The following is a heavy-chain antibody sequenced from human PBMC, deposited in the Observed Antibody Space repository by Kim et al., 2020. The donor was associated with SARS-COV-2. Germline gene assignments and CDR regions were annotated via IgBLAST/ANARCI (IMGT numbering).Heavy chain of an antibody. CDR3: HGGVY. J-gene: IGHJ4*02. CDR2: LKEDGSEK. CDR1: GFTFSSYW. Sequence: GGSLRLSCAASGFTFSSYWVNCVRQAPGKGREWVATLKEDGSEKYYVDSVKGRFTISRDNAKNSVYLQMNSPRAEDTAIYYCHGGVYWGQGTLVTVSS. D-gene: IGHD3-16*01. V-gene: IGHV3-7*01.